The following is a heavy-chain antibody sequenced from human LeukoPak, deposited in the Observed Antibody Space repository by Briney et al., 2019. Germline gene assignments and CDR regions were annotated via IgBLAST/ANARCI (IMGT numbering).Heavy chain of an antibody. Sequence: ASVKVSCKASGYTFTDYYIHWVRQAPGQGLEWMGWMNPNSGNTGYAQKFQGRVTMTRNTSISTAYMELSSLRSEDTAVYYCARGRSAIYCSSTSCSQAIYYMDVWGKGTTVTISS. J-gene: IGHJ6*03. CDR1: GYTFTDYY. CDR2: MNPNSGNT. V-gene: IGHV1-8*02. CDR3: ARGRSAIYCSSTSCSQAIYYMDV. D-gene: IGHD2-2*01.